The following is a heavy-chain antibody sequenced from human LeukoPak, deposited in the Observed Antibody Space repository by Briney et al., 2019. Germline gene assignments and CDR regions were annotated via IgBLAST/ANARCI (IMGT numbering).Heavy chain of an antibody. Sequence: SETLSLTCTVSGGSISSSSYYWGWIRQPPGKGLEWIGSIYYSGSTYYNPSLKSRVTISVDTSKNQFSLKLSSVTAADTAVYYCAREDYKKTWFDPWGQGTLVTVSS. V-gene: IGHV4-39*07. CDR2: IYYSGST. J-gene: IGHJ5*02. D-gene: IGHD4-11*01. CDR3: AREDYKKTWFDP. CDR1: GGSISSSSYY.